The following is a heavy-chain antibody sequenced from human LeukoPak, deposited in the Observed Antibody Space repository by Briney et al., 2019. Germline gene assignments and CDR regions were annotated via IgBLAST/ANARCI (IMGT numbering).Heavy chain of an antibody. V-gene: IGHV3-53*01. Sequence: GGSLRLSCTVSGFTVSSNSMSWVRQAPGKGLEWVSFIYSDNTHYSDSVKGRFTISRDNSKNTLYLEMNSLRAEDTAVYYCARRAGAYSHPYDYWGQGTLVTVSS. CDR1: GFTVSSNS. J-gene: IGHJ4*02. CDR2: IYSDNT. CDR3: ARRAGAYSHPYDY. D-gene: IGHD4/OR15-4a*01.